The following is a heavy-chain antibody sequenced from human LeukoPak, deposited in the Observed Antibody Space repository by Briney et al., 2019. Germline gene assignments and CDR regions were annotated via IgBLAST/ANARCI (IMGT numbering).Heavy chain of an antibody. CDR1: GYTFTDYY. CDR3: ARANFLYCSSTTCLFDY. V-gene: IGHV1-2*02. CDR2: INPNDGDT. Sequence: ASVKVSCKASGYTFTDYYVHWVRQAPGQGFEWMGWINPNDGDTNYAQKFQGRVTMTRDTSISTAHMEVSRLRSDDTAVYYCARANFLYCSSTTCLFDYWGQGTLVTVSS. D-gene: IGHD2-2*01. J-gene: IGHJ4*02.